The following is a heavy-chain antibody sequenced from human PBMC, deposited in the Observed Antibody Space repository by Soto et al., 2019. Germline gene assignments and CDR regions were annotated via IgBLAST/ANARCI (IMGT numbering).Heavy chain of an antibody. CDR1: GFTFSSYD. CDR3: ASVAYSSSSPVNYYDYYGMDV. CDR2: IGTAGDT. J-gene: IGHJ6*02. Sequence: EVQLVESGGGLVQPGGSLRLSCAASGFTFSSYDMHWVRQATGKGLEWVSAIGTAGDTYYPGSVKGRFTISRENAKNTVYLQMNSPRAEDPAVYYCASVAYSSSSPVNYYDYYGMDVGGQGTTVTVSS. V-gene: IGHV3-13*01. D-gene: IGHD6-6*01.